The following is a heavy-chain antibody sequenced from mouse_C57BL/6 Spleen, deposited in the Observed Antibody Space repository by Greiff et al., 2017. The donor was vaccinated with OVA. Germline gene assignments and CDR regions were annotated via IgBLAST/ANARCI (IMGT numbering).Heavy chain of an antibody. D-gene: IGHD3-1*01. J-gene: IGHJ3*01. V-gene: IGHV1-54*01. CDR3: ARRGLIY. CDR2: INPGSGGT. CDR1: GYAFTNYL. Sequence: QVQLQQSGAELVRPGTSVKVSCKASGYAFTNYLIEWVKQRPGQGLEWIGVINPGSGGTNYNEKFKGKATLTADKSSSTAYMQLSSLTSEDSAVYVCARRGLIYWGQGTLVTVSA.